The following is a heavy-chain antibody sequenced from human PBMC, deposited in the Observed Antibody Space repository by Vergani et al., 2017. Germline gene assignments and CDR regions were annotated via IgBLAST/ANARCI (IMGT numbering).Heavy chain of an antibody. CDR1: GYSFTSYW. CDR2: IYPGDSDT. Sequence: EVQLVQSGAEVKKPGESLKISCKGSGYSFTSYWIGWVRQMPGKGLEWMGIIYPGDSDTSYSPSFQGQVTISADKSSSTAYLQWSSLKASDTAMYYCARRVAAAGFPFDYWGQGTLVTVSS. CDR3: ARRVAAAGFPFDY. D-gene: IGHD6-13*01. J-gene: IGHJ4*02. V-gene: IGHV5-51*01.